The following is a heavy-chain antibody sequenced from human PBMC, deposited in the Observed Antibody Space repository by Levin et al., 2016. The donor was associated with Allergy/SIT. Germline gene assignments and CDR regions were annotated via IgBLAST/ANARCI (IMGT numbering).Heavy chain of an antibody. CDR3: VKGGYYDSWDY. Sequence: GESLKISCSASGFTFSSYAMHWVRQAPGKGLEYVSAISSNGGSTYYADSVKGRFTISRDNSKNTLYLQMSSLRAEDTAVYYCVKGGYYDSWDYWGQGTLVTVSS. V-gene: IGHV3-64D*06. J-gene: IGHJ4*02. CDR2: ISSNGGST. CDR1: GFTFSSYA. D-gene: IGHD3-22*01.